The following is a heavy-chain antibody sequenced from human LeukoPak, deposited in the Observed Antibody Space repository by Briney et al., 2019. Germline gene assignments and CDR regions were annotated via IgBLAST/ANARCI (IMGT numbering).Heavy chain of an antibody. V-gene: IGHV1-18*01. J-gene: IGHJ5*02. D-gene: IGHD2-21*01. CDR1: GYTFTSYG. CDR3: ARFTYCGGDDCYTLSP. CDR2: ISAYNGNT. Sequence: ASVKVSCKASGYTFTSYGISWVRQAPGQGLEWMGWISAYNGNTNYAQKLQGRVTMTTDTSTSTAYMELRSLRSDDTAVYYCARFTYCGGDDCYTLSPCGQGSLVTVSS.